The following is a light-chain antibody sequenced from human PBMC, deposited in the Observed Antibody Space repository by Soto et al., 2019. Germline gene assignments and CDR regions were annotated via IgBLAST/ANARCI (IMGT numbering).Light chain of an antibody. V-gene: IGKV1-39*01. Sequence: DIPMTQSPSSLSASVGDRVTITCRASQTIRSYLNWYHQKPGKAPKLLIYAASSLQSGVPSRFSGSGSGTDFTLTISSLQPEDYATYYCQQSYSTPFTFGPGTTVDIK. CDR2: AAS. CDR1: QTIRSY. CDR3: QQSYSTPFT. J-gene: IGKJ3*01.